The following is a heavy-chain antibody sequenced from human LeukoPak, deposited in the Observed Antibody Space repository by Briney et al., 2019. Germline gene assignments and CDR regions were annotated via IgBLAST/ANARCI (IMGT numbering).Heavy chain of an antibody. Sequence: TSETLSLTCTVSGGSISSSSYYWGWIRQPPGKGLEWIGSIYYSGSTYYNPSLKSRITISVDTSKNQFSLKLSSVTAADTAVYYCASRTYGDFVGYFDYWGQGTLVTVSS. D-gene: IGHD2-21*02. J-gene: IGHJ4*02. CDR3: ASRTYGDFVGYFDY. V-gene: IGHV4-39*07. CDR2: IYYSGST. CDR1: GGSISSSSYY.